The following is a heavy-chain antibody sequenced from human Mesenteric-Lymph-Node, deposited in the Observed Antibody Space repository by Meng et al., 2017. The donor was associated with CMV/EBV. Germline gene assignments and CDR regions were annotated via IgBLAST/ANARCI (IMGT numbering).Heavy chain of an antibody. Sequence: GESLKISCVASGFSFDDYVMHWVRQAPGKGLEWVSLISWDGGRTYYADSVKGRFTISRDNSKNSLYLQMNSLRAEDTALYYCAKDSSCTNGVCYSEAYYYYGLDVWGQGTTVTVSS. CDR2: ISWDGGRT. CDR1: GFSFDDYV. J-gene: IGHJ6*02. V-gene: IGHV3-43D*03. CDR3: AKDSSCTNGVCYSEAYYYYGLDV. D-gene: IGHD2-8*01.